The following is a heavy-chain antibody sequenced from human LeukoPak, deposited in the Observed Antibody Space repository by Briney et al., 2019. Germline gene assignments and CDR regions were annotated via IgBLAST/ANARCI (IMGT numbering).Heavy chain of an antibody. J-gene: IGHJ5*02. V-gene: IGHV3-21*01. CDR2: ITRTSSYI. Sequence: SGGFLRLSCAASGFAFSSYAMNWVRQAPGKGLEWVSSITRTSSYIYYADSVKGRFTISRDNAKNSLYLQMNSLRAEDTAVYYCARDDGGYCSSTSCYLGWFDPWGQGTLVTVSS. CDR3: ARDDGGYCSSTSCYLGWFDP. D-gene: IGHD2-2*03. CDR1: GFAFSSYA.